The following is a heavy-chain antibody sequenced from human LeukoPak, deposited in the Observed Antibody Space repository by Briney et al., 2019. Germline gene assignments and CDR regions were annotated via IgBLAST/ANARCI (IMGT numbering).Heavy chain of an antibody. CDR3: ARIRGGWYYFDY. Sequence: SETLSLTCTVSGGSISSSSYYWGWIRQPPGKGLEWIGSIYYSGSTYYNPSLKCRVTISVDTSKNQFSLKLSSVTAADTAVYYCARIRGGWYYFDYWGQGTLVTVSS. D-gene: IGHD6-19*01. CDR2: IYYSGST. CDR1: GGSISSSSYY. J-gene: IGHJ4*02. V-gene: IGHV4-39*01.